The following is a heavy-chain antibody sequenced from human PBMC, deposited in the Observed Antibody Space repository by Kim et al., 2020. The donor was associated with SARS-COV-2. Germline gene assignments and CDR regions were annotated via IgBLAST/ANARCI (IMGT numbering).Heavy chain of an antibody. CDR1: GFSFSRHS. D-gene: IGHD2-21*01. CDR2: ISDNGSVI. V-gene: IGHV3-30*04. J-gene: IGHJ5*01. CDR3: GSDILGGHGAFVT. Sequence: GGSLRLSCADSGFSFSRHSMHWVRQAPGKGLEWVALISDNGSVIRYEDSVKGRFTISRDNSRTTLYLQMNSLLTEDTAVYYCGSDILGGHGAFVTWGQG.